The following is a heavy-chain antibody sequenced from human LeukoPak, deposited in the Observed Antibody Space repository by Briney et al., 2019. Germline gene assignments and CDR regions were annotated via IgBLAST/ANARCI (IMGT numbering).Heavy chain of an antibody. V-gene: IGHV3-23*01. D-gene: IGHD5-18*01. CDR1: GFTFSSYA. CDR2: ITGSGATT. J-gene: IGHJ4*02. Sequence: PGGSLRPSCAASGFTFSSYAINWLRQAPGKGLEWVSAITGSGATTYYADSVRGRFTISRDNSKNTVYLQMNSLRGEDTAVYYCAKRAEDTARPFFDYWGQGTLVTVSS. CDR3: AKRAEDTARPFFDY.